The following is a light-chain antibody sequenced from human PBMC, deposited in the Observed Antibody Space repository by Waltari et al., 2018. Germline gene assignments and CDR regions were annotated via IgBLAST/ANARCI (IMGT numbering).Light chain of an antibody. CDR2: EDN. J-gene: IGLJ3*02. CDR1: SSDVGSHNF. Sequence: QSALTQPASVSGSPGQSITISCTESSSDVGSHNFVSWYQQHPGKAPKVMIYEDNKRPAGLSNRFSGSKSGNTASLPISGLQADDEADYYCCSYAGGSPRWVFGGGTKLTVL. V-gene: IGLV2-23*01. CDR3: CSYAGGSPRWV.